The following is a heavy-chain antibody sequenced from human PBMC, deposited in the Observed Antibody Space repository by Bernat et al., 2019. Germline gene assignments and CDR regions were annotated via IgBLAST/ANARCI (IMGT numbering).Heavy chain of an antibody. V-gene: IGHV3-7*03. CDR2: IKSEGTDK. CDR3: ATIQDWKFEY. J-gene: IGHJ4*02. CDR1: GLTFRNYW. D-gene: IGHD1-1*01. Sequence: EVQQVESGGGLVQPGGSLRLSCAASGLTFRNYWMSWVRQAPGKGLEWVANIKSEGTDKFYVDSVEGRFTISRDNARNSLFLQMTSLRAEDTAFYYCATIQDWKFEYWGPGTLVTVSS.